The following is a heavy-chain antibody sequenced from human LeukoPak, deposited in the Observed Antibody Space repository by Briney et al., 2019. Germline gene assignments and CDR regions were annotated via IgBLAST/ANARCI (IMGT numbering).Heavy chain of an antibody. D-gene: IGHD3-3*01. J-gene: IGHJ4*02. CDR2: IKQDGSEK. CDR1: RITFTYW. Sequence: GGSLRLSCAASRITFTYWMSWVRQAPGKGLEWVANIKQDGSEKYYVDSVKGRFTISRDNAKKSLFLQMNSLRAQDTAVYYCASSFSDDFWSGHFWGQETLVTVSS. V-gene: IGHV3-7*01. CDR3: ASSFSDDFWSGHF.